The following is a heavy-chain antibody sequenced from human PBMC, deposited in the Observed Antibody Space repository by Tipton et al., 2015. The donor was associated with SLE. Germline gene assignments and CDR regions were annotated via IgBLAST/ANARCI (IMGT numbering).Heavy chain of an antibody. D-gene: IGHD6-13*01. CDR3: ARFFPIAAAGTRLPGFDY. J-gene: IGHJ4*02. Sequence: TLSLTCAVYGGSFSGYYWGWIRQPPGKGLEWIGEINHSGGTNYNPSLKSRVTISVDTSKNQFSLKLSSVTAADTAVYYCARFFPIAAAGTRLPGFDYWGQGTLVTVSS. V-gene: IGHV4-34*01. CDR1: GGSFSGYY. CDR2: INHSGGT.